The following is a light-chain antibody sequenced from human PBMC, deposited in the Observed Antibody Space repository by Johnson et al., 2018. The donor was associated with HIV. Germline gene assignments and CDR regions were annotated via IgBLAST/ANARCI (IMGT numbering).Light chain of an antibody. J-gene: IGLJ1*01. CDR1: GSNVGSSF. Sequence: QSVLTQPPSVSAAPGQTVTISCSGSGSNVGSSFVSWYRQVPGTAPKLLIYDNNKRPSGIADRFSASKSGTSATLDITGLQTGDEADYYGGAWDSGLTAHFVFGSGTTITVL. CDR2: DNN. CDR3: GAWDSGLTAHFV. V-gene: IGLV1-51*01.